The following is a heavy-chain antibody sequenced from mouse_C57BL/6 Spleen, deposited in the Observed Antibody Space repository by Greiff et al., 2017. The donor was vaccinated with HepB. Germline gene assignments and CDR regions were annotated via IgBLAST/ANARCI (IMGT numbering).Heavy chain of an antibody. D-gene: IGHD2-2*01. Sequence: VQLQQSGPELVKPGASVKISCKASGYAFSSSWMNWVKQRPGKGLEWIGRIYPGDGDTNYNGKFKGKATLTADKSSSTAYMQLSSLTSEDSAVYFCARVGYDPYYYAMDYWGQGTSVTVSS. J-gene: IGHJ4*01. CDR3: ARVGYDPYYYAMDY. V-gene: IGHV1-82*01. CDR2: IYPGDGDT. CDR1: GYAFSSSW.